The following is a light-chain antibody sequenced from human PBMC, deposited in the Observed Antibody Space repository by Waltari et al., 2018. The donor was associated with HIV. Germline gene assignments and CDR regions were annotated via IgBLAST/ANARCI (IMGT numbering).Light chain of an antibody. CDR2: KDT. J-gene: IGLJ3*02. CDR3: YSAADNIWV. CDR1: FLAKTY. V-gene: IGLV3-27*01. Sequence: SYELTQPSSVSVSPGQTARITCSGHFLAKTYARWFQQKPGQAPVLVIYKDTERPSGIPERFSGSSSGTTVTLTISGAQAEDEADYHCYSAADNIWVFGGGTKLTVL.